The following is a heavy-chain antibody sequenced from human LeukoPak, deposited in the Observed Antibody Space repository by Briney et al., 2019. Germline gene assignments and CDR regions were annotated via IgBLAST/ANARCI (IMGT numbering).Heavy chain of an antibody. CDR1: GGSISSGGYY. D-gene: IGHD6-13*01. CDR2: IYYSGST. CDR3: ARDQGEQQLVHNWFDP. V-gene: IGHV4-31*03. Sequence: PSQTLSLTCTVSGGSISSGGYYWSWIRQHPGKGLEWIGYIYYSGSTYYNPSLKSRVTISVDRSKNQFSLKLSSVTAADTAVYYCARDQGEQQLVHNWFDPWGQGTLVTVSS. J-gene: IGHJ5*02.